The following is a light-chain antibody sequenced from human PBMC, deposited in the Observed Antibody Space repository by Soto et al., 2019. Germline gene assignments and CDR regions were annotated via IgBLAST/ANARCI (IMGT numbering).Light chain of an antibody. CDR1: QSVSSS. CDR2: GAS. CDR3: QQYNNWPPIT. V-gene: IGKV3-15*01. Sequence: EKVMTQSPATLSVSPGERATLSCRASQSVSSSLAWYQQKPGQAPRLLIYGASTRATGVPARFSGSGSGTEFTLTISSLQSEDFAFYYCQQYNNWPPITFGQGTRLEIK. J-gene: IGKJ5*01.